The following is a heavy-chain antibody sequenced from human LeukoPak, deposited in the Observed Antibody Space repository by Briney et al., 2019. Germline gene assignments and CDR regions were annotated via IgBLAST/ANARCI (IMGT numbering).Heavy chain of an antibody. CDR1: GFTFSSYA. J-gene: IGHJ6*03. V-gene: IGHV3-23*01. Sequence: SGGSLRLSCAASGFTFSSYAMSWVRQTPGKGLEWVSVISGSGGSTYYADSVKGRFTISRDKSKNTLHLQMNSLRADDTAVYYCAKEYAGSHYYFYYMDVWGKGTTVTVS. CDR3: AKEYAGSHYYFYYMDV. CDR2: ISGSGGST.